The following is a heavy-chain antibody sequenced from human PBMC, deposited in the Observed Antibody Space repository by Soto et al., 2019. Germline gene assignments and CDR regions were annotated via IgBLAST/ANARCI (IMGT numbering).Heavy chain of an antibody. Sequence: SVKVSCKASGGTFSSYAISWVRQAPRQGLEWMGGIIPIFGTANYAQKFQGRVTITADESTSTAYMELSSLRSEDTAVYYCARDTHGSSWFDYWGQGTLVTVSS. D-gene: IGHD2-15*01. J-gene: IGHJ4*02. V-gene: IGHV1-69*13. CDR1: GGTFSSYA. CDR3: ARDTHGSSWFDY. CDR2: IIPIFGTA.